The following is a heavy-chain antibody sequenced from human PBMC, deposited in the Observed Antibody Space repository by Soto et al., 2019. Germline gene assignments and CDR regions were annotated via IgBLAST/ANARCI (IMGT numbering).Heavy chain of an antibody. J-gene: IGHJ5*02. CDR3: TTVACDRELCPSANKKGDWFDP. V-gene: IGHV3-15*07. D-gene: IGHD3-16*01. Sequence: PGGSLRLSCAASGFTFSNAWMNWVRQAPGKGLEWVGRIKSKTDGGTTDYAAPVKGRFTISRDDSKNTLYLQMNSLKTEDTAVYYCTTVACDRELCPSANKKGDWFDPWGQGTLVTVSS. CDR2: IKSKTDGGTT. CDR1: GFTFSNAW.